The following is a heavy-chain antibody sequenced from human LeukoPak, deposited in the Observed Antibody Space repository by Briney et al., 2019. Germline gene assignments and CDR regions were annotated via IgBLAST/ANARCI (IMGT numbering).Heavy chain of an antibody. V-gene: IGHV3-7*01. CDR1: GFTFSDHW. CDR3: ARDGSKGYSSGWYLLGNFDY. Sequence: PGGSLRLSCAASGFTFSDHWMSWVRQAPGKGLEWVANIKQDGSEKYYVDSVKGRFTISRDNAKNSLYLQMNSLRAEDTAVYYCARDGSKGYSSGWYLLGNFDYWGQGTLVTVSS. J-gene: IGHJ4*02. D-gene: IGHD6-19*01. CDR2: IKQDGSEK.